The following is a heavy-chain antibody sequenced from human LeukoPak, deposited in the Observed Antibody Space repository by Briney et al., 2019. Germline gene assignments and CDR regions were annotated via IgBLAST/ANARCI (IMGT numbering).Heavy chain of an antibody. CDR3: ARTSRPLYCSSTSCPFDY. V-gene: IGHV1-69*13. CDR2: ILPIFGTA. D-gene: IGHD2-2*01. Sequence: SVKVSCKASGGTFSSYAISWVRQAPGQGLEWMGGILPIFGTANYAQKFQGRVTITADESTSTAYMELSSLRSEDTAVYYCARTSRPLYCSSTSCPFDYWGQGTLVTVSS. CDR1: GGTFSSYA. J-gene: IGHJ4*02.